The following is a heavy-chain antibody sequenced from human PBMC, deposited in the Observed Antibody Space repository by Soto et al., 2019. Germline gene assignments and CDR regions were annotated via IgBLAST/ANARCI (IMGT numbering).Heavy chain of an antibody. Sequence: QVQLQQWGAGLLKPSETLSLTCAVYGGSFSGYYWSWIRQPPGKGLEWIGEINHSGSTNYNPSLKSRVTISVDTSKNQFSLKLSSVTAADTAVYYCARGCWKNPFTYGARNFDYWGQGTLVTVSS. CDR1: GGSFSGYY. D-gene: IGHD4-17*01. J-gene: IGHJ4*02. V-gene: IGHV4-34*01. CDR3: ARGCWKNPFTYGARNFDY. CDR2: INHSGST.